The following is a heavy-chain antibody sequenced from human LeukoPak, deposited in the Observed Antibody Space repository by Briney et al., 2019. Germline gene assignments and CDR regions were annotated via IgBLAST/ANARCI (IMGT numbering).Heavy chain of an antibody. CDR3: AKDNKKSYDVLTGFDY. V-gene: IGHV3-30-3*01. CDR1: GFTFSNYA. Sequence: PGGSLRLSCAASGFTFSNYAMHWVRQAPGKGLEWVAVISYDGGNKYYADSVKGRFTISRDNSKNTLYLQMNSLRAEDTAIYYCAKDNKKSYDVLTGFDYWGQGTLVTVSS. J-gene: IGHJ4*02. CDR2: ISYDGGNK. D-gene: IGHD3-9*01.